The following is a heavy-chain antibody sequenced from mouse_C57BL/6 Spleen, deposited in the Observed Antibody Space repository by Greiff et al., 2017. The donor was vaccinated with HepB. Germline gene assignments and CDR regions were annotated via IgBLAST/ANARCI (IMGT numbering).Heavy chain of an antibody. J-gene: IGHJ2*01. CDR2: IDPETGGT. CDR1: GYTFTDYE. Sequence: QVQLQQSGAELVRPGASVTLSCKASGYTFTDYEMHWVKQTPVHGLEWIGAIDPETGGTAYNQKFKGKAILTADKSSSTAYMELRSLTSEDSAVYYCTRIPSITTVVGNYFDYWGQGTTLTVSS. CDR3: TRIPSITTVVGNYFDY. V-gene: IGHV1-15*01. D-gene: IGHD1-1*01.